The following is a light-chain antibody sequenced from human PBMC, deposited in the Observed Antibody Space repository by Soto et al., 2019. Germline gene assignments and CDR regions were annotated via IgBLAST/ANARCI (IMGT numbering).Light chain of an antibody. CDR2: SNN. CDR3: VAWDDSLNGYVV. CDR1: SSNTGSNT. V-gene: IGLV1-44*01. J-gene: IGLJ2*01. Sequence: QSALTQPPSASGTPWQRVTISCSGSSSNTGSNTVNWYQQLPGTAPKLVIYSNNQRPSGVPDRFSGSKSGTSASLAISGLQSEDEADYYCVAWDDSLNGYVVFGGGTKVTVL.